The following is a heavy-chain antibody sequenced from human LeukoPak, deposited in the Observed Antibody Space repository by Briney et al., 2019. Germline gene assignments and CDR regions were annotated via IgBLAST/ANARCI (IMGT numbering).Heavy chain of an antibody. V-gene: IGHV3-23*01. CDR1: GLSFSSHA. CDR3: ARGYYDSSGPGY. Sequence: GGSLRLSCAASGLSFSSHAMNWVRQAPGKGLEWVSAISGSGGSTYYADSVKGRFTISRDNSKNTLYLQMNSLRAEDTAVYYCARGYYDSSGPGYWGQGTLVTVSS. D-gene: IGHD3-22*01. J-gene: IGHJ4*02. CDR2: ISGSGGST.